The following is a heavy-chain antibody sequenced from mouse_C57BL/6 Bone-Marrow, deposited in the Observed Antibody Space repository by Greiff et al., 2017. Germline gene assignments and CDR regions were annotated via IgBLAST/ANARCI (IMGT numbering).Heavy chain of an antibody. CDR3: AREDYDGCYAGGD. Sequence: VQLQQSGAELVRPGASVKVSCKASGYAFTNYLIEWVKQRPGQGLEWIGVINPGSGGTNYNEKFKGKATLTADKSSSTAYMQLSSLTSEDSAVYLCAREDYDGCYAGGDWGQGTSVTVSS. CDR1: GYAFTNYL. CDR2: INPGSGGT. J-gene: IGHJ4*01. V-gene: IGHV1-54*01. D-gene: IGHD2-4*01.